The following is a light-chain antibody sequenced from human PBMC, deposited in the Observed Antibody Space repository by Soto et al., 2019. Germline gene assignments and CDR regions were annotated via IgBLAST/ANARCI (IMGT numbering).Light chain of an antibody. CDR1: STDVGGYNY. Sequence: QSALTQPGSVSGSPGQSVTISCTGTSTDVGGYNYVSWYQQHPGKVPKLMLYDISKRPSGVPDRFSGSKSGNTASLTISGLQAEDEADYYCCSYAGRDTLYVFGSGTKVTVL. CDR3: CSYAGRDTLYV. CDR2: DIS. V-gene: IGLV2-11*01. J-gene: IGLJ1*01.